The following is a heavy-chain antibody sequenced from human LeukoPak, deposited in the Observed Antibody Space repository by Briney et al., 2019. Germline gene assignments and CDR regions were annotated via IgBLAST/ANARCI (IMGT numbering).Heavy chain of an antibody. D-gene: IGHD3-22*01. CDR3: ARINYFDSSGYFYDDY. Sequence: SETLSLTCIVSGGSISGYYWSWIRQPPGKGLEWIGYIYYSGTTNYNPSLKSRVTMSVGTSKKQFSLKLSSVTAADTAVYYCARINYFDSSGYFYDDYWGQGTLVTVSS. CDR2: IYYSGTT. J-gene: IGHJ4*02. CDR1: GGSISGYY. V-gene: IGHV4-59*01.